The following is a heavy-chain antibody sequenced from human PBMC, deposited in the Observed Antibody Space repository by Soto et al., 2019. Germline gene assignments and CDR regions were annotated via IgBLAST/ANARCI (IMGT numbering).Heavy chain of an antibody. CDR3: ARDYADIAVAGIPLLAH. CDR1: GFTFTKYA. J-gene: IGHJ4*02. Sequence: QVQLVQSGAEVKKPGASVNLSCKASGFTFTKYALHWVRLAPGQRPEWMGWINGANGNTRYSQRFQDRVTMTRDMSATTVYMDLSSLRSEDTAVYFCARDYADIAVAGIPLLAHWGQGTLVTVSS. CDR2: INGANGNT. D-gene: IGHD6-19*01. V-gene: IGHV1-3*01.